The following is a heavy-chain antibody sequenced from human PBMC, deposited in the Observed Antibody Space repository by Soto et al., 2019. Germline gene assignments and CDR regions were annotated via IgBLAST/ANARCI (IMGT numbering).Heavy chain of an antibody. V-gene: IGHV2-5*02. J-gene: IGHJ5*02. CDR1: GFSLSTSGVA. CDR3: AVEGGVEEFFT. CDR2: IYWDYDN. D-gene: IGHD3-10*01. Sequence: QITLKESGPTLVKPTQTLTLTCTFSGFSLSTSGVAVGWIRQTPGKAMEWLALIYWDYDNRSSPSLKSRVTITKSTSNNRLFLTMTNVAPAVTASDHRAVEGGVEEFFTWGQGALDAVAS.